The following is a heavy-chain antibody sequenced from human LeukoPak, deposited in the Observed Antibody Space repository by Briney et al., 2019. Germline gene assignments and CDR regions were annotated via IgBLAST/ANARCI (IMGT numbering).Heavy chain of an antibody. D-gene: IGHD6-13*01. CDR1: GFTFDDYA. CDR2: ISWNSGSI. V-gene: IGHV3-9*01. Sequence: PGRSLRLSCAASGFTFDDYAMHWVRQAPGKGLEWVSGISWNSGSIGYADSVKGRFTISRDNAKNSLYLQMNSLRAEDTALYYCAKDNGIAAAGLSVSNWGQGTLVTVSS. J-gene: IGHJ4*02. CDR3: AKDNGIAAAGLSVSN.